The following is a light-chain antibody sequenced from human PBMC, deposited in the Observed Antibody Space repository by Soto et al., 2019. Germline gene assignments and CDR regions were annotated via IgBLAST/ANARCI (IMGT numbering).Light chain of an antibody. CDR1: SSDIGGYNY. J-gene: IGLJ3*02. Sequence: QSALTQPASVSGSPGQSITISCTGTSSDIGGYNYVSWYQQHPGKAPKLLIFDVSHRPSGVSYRFSGSKSGNTASLTISGLQAEDEADYYCSSYTSSTSSLVFGGGTKLTVL. V-gene: IGLV2-14*01. CDR2: DVS. CDR3: SSYTSSTSSLV.